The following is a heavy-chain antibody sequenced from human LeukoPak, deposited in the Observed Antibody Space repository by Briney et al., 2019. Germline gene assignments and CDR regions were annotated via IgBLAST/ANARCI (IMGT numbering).Heavy chain of an antibody. J-gene: IGHJ4*02. CDR2: IILNDGRT. V-gene: IGHV1-2*06. CDR1: GFRFSDYY. CDR3: ATDGGKHNFDY. Sequence: GASVKVSCKASGFRFSDYYLHWVRQAPGQGLGWMGRIILNDGRTKYAQRFEGRVSMTRDTSISTAYMELIMQTSDDTAVYYCATDGGKHNFDYWGQGTLVTVSS. D-gene: IGHD1-26*01.